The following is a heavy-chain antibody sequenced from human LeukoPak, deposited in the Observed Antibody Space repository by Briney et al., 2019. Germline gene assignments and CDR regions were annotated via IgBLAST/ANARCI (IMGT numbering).Heavy chain of an antibody. Sequence: ASVKVSCKVSGYTLTELSMHWVGQAPGKGLEWMGGFDPEDGETSYAQKFQGRVTMTEDTSTDTAYMELSSLRSDDTAVYYCGTYSRGWYFDYWGQGTLVTVSS. CDR2: FDPEDGET. CDR1: GYTLTELS. J-gene: IGHJ4*02. V-gene: IGHV1-24*01. CDR3: GTYSRGWYFDY. D-gene: IGHD6-19*01.